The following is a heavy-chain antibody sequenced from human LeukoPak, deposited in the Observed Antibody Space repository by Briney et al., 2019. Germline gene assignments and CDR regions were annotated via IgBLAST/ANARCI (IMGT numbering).Heavy chain of an antibody. Sequence: PGGSLTLSCAASGFTFNNYGMHWVRQAPGKGLEWVAIISYDGSNTYYADSVKGRFTISRDNSKNTLYLQMNSLRAEDTAVYYCANENYYGSGSYADHWGQGTLVTVSS. CDR2: ISYDGSNT. J-gene: IGHJ4*02. CDR3: ANENYYGSGSYADH. V-gene: IGHV3-30*18. CDR1: GFTFNNYG. D-gene: IGHD3-10*01.